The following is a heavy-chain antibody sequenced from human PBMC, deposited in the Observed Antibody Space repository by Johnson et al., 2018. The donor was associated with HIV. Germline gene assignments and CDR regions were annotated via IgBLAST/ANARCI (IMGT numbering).Heavy chain of an antibody. CDR1: GFTFSSYA. V-gene: IGHV3-30-3*01. Sequence: QMQLVESGGDVVQPGRSLRLSCTASGFTFSSYALHWVRQAPGKGLEWVAVLSYDGSNKFYADSVKGRFTISRDNSKNTLYLQMNSLRAEDTAVYYCASRSYGYVRHAFYIWGQGTMVTVSS. CDR2: LSYDGSNK. D-gene: IGHD5-18*01. J-gene: IGHJ3*02. CDR3: ASRSYGYVRHAFYI.